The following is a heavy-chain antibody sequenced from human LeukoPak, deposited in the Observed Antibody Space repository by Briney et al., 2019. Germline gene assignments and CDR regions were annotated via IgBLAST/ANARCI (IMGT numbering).Heavy chain of an antibody. Sequence: SETLSLTPTVSGGSITNYYWSWIRQPPGNGLEWIGYIYYRGSTNYNPSLKSRVTFSVDTSKNQFSLKLNSVTAADTAVYYCARGGDYGDLRYFDYWGQGTLVTVSS. V-gene: IGHV4-59*01. J-gene: IGHJ4*02. D-gene: IGHD4-17*01. CDR3: ARGGDYGDLRYFDY. CDR1: GGSITNYY. CDR2: IYYRGST.